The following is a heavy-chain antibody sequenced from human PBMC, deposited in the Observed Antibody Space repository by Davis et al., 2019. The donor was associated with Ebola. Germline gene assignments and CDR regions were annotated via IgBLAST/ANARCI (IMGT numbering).Heavy chain of an antibody. Sequence: WMRQMPGKGLEWMGIIYPGDSDTRYSPSFQGQVTISADKSISTAYLQWSSLKASDTAMYYCARGTRRYYYGMDVWGQGTTVTVSS. CDR2: IYPGDSDT. V-gene: IGHV5-51*01. J-gene: IGHJ6*02. CDR3: ARGTRRYYYGMDV.